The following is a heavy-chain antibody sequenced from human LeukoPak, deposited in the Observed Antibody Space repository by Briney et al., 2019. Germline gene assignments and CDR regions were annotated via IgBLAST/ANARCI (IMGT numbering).Heavy chain of an antibody. V-gene: IGHV3-74*03. CDR1: GFTFSDYW. Sequence: GGSLRLSCIASGFTFSDYWMHWVRQVPGKGLVWVSFIKTDGTTTAYADSVKGRFTISRDNSKNTLYLQMNSLRAEDTAVYYCAKNYYDYVWGSSHYYFDYWGQGTLVTVSS. CDR3: AKNYYDYVWGSSHYYFDY. CDR2: IKTDGTTT. D-gene: IGHD3-16*01. J-gene: IGHJ4*02.